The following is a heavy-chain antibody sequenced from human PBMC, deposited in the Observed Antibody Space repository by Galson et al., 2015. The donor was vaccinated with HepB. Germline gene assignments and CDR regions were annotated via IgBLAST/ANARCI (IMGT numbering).Heavy chain of an antibody. CDR1: GFTFNDYY. V-gene: IGHV3-11*06. Sequence: SLRLSCAASGFTFNDYYMTWVRQAPGKGLEWVSYISYSSSYTNYADSVKGRFTISRDNARNSLYLEMNSLRVEDTAVYYCASDRDRSFYGYYYYGLDVWGQGTTVTVSS. CDR3: ASDRDRSFYGYYYYGLDV. CDR2: ISYSSSYT. D-gene: IGHD1-26*01. J-gene: IGHJ6*02.